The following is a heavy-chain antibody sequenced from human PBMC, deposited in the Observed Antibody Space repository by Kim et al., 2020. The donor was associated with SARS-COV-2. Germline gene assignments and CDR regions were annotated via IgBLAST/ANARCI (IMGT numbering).Heavy chain of an antibody. Sequence: ASVKVSCKASGYTFTSYGISWVRQAPGQGLEWMGWISAYNGNTNYAQKLQGRVTMTTDTSTSTAYMELRSLRSDDTAVYYCAREGHSGVFGVVIRYGMDVWGQGTTVTVSS. V-gene: IGHV1-18*04. CDR3: AREGHSGVFGVVIRYGMDV. CDR2: ISAYNGNT. J-gene: IGHJ6*02. D-gene: IGHD3-3*01. CDR1: GYTFTSYG.